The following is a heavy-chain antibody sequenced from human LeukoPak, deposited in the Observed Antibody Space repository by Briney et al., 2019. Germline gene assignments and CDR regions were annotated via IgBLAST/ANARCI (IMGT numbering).Heavy chain of an antibody. V-gene: IGHV1-8*01. J-gene: IGHJ3*02. CDR1: GYTFTSYD. CDR2: VNPNTGNT. D-gene: IGHD7-27*01. CDR3: ARAWVISRLGDAFDI. Sequence: ALVKVSCKASGYTFTSYDINWVRQATGQGLEWMGWVNPNTGNTGYAQKFQGRVTMTRNTSISTAYMELSSLRSEDTAVYYCARAWVISRLGDAFDIWGQGTMVTVSS.